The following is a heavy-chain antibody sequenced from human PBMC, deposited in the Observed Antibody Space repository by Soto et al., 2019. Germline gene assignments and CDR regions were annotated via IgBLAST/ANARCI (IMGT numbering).Heavy chain of an antibody. J-gene: IGHJ4*02. CDR1: VGSFSGYY. Sequence: TSETLSLTCAVYVGSFSGYYWSWIRQPPGKGLEWIGEINHRGRTNYNPSLKSRVTISVDRSKNQFSLNLSSVTAADTAVYYCARAGSNEWGAVSLWSQGTLVTVSS. CDR2: INHRGRT. D-gene: IGHD3-10*01. CDR3: ARAGSNEWGAVSL. V-gene: IGHV4-34*01.